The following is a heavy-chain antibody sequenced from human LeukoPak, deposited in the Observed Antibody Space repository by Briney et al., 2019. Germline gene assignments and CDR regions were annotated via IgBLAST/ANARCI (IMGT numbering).Heavy chain of an antibody. D-gene: IGHD6-6*01. CDR2: IYPGDSDT. Sequence: GESLKISCKGSGYSFTSYWIGWVRQMPGKGLEWMGIIYPGDSDTRYSPSFQGQVTISADKSISTAYLRWSSLKASDTAMYYRARPGSSSHYYMDVWGKGTTVTVSS. J-gene: IGHJ6*03. V-gene: IGHV5-51*01. CDR1: GYSFTSYW. CDR3: ARPGSSSHYYMDV.